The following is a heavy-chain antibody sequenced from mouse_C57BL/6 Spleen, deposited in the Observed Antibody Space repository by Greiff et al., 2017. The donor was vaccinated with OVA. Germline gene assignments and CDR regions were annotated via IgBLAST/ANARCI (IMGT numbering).Heavy chain of an antibody. J-gene: IGHJ1*03. D-gene: IGHD1-1*01. CDR1: GYTFTDYY. CDR3: ARTHSSYWYFDV. CDR2: INPNNGGT. V-gene: IGHV1-26*01. Sequence: VQLQQSGPELVKPGASVKISCKASGYTFTDYYMNWVKQSHGKSLEWIGDINPNNGGTSYNQKFKGKATLTVDKSSSTAYMELRSLTSEDSAVYYCARTHSSYWYFDVWGTGTTVTVSS.